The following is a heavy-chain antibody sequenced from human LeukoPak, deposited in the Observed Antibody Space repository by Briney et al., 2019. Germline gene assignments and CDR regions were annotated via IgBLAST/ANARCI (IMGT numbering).Heavy chain of an antibody. J-gene: IGHJ5*02. CDR3: ARRSYYDFWSGYANWFDP. CDR2: IYPGDSDT. V-gene: IGHV5-51*01. Sequence: GESLKISCKGSGYSSTSYWIGWVRQMPGKGLEWMGIIYPGDSDTRYSPSFQGQVTISADKSISTAYLQWSSLKASDTAMYYCARRSYYDFWSGYANWFDPWGQGTLVTVSS. CDR1: GYSSTSYW. D-gene: IGHD3-3*01.